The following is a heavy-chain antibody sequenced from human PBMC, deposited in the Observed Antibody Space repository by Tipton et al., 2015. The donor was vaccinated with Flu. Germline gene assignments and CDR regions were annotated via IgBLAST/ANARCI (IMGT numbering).Heavy chain of an antibody. CDR3: ARDADVSESYWFFDL. J-gene: IGHJ2*01. CDR2: TWAAGSNY. CDR1: GFTLSGYG. V-gene: IGHV3-33*01. Sequence: QLVQSGGGVVQPGGSLRLSCAASGFTLSGYGMHWVRQAPGKGLEWVADTWAAGSNYFYADSVKGRFSISRDNSKNTVYLQMNNLRAEDTALYYCARDADVSESYWFFDLWGRGTLVTVSS. D-gene: IGHD6-19*01.